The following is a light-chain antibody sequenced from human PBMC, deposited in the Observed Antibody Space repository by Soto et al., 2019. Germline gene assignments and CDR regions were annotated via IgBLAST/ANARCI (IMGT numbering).Light chain of an antibody. CDR2: GAS. CDR1: QSVSSD. V-gene: IGKV3-15*01. J-gene: IGKJ2*01. Sequence: EIVMTQSPATLSVSPGERATLSCRASQSVSSDLAWYQQKPGQAPRLLIYGASTRATGIPARFSGSGSGTEFTLTISRLQSEDFAVYYCQQYGSSPPYTFGQGTKLEIK. CDR3: QQYGSSPPYT.